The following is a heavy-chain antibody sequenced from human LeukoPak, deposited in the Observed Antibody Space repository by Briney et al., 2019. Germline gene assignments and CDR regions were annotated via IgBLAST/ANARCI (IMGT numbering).Heavy chain of an antibody. CDR1: GGSISSGDYY. CDR3: ARPRGGSYYSGMDV. J-gene: IGHJ6*02. Sequence: SETLSLTCTVSGGSISSGDYYWSWIRQPPGKGLEWIGYIYYSGSTYYNPSLKSRVTISVDTSKNQFSLKLTSVTAADTAVYYCARPRGGSYYSGMDVWGQGTTVAVSS. CDR2: IYYSGST. D-gene: IGHD1-26*01. V-gene: IGHV4-30-4*01.